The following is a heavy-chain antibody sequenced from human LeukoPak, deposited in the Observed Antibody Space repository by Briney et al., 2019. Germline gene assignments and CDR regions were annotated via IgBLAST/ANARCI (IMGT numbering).Heavy chain of an antibody. CDR1: GYTLTELS. CDR2: FDPEDGET. V-gene: IGHV1-24*01. Sequence: ASVKVSCKVSGYTLTELSMHWVRQAPGKGLEWMGGFDPEDGETIYAQKFQGSVTMTEDTSTDTAYMELSSLRSEDTAVYYCATGVPCSGGSCYRSPFDYWGQGTLVTVSS. D-gene: IGHD2-15*01. CDR3: ATGVPCSGGSCYRSPFDY. J-gene: IGHJ4*02.